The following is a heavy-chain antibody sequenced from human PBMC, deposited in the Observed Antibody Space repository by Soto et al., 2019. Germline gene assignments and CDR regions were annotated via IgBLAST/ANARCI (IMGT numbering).Heavy chain of an antibody. V-gene: IGHV3-7*01. CDR2: IKADGSEE. J-gene: IGHJ5*02. CDR1: GFFFSHHW. Sequence: DVQLVESGGGLVQPGESLRLSCAASGFFFSHHWMGRVRQAPGKGLEWAANIKADGSEEEYVDSVKGRFTISRDNAKNTVYLQLNSLILEDTAIYYCVRAQGWFDPWGQGIQVTVSS. CDR3: VRAQGWFDP.